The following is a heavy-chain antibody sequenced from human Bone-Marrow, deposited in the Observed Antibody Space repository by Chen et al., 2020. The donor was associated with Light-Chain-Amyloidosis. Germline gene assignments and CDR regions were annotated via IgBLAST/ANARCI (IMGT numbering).Heavy chain of an antibody. CDR1: GFTFSSYA. V-gene: IGHV3-23*01. Sequence: EVHLLESGGGLVQPGGSLRLSCAASGFTFSSYAMSWVRQAPGKGLEWVSAISGSGDSTCYADSVKGRFTISRDNSKNTLYLQMNSLRAEDTAVYYCAKVKLSSGYMYYYYGMDVWGQGTTVTVSS. CDR2: ISGSGDST. D-gene: IGHD3-22*01. CDR3: AKVKLSSGYMYYYYGMDV. J-gene: IGHJ6*02.